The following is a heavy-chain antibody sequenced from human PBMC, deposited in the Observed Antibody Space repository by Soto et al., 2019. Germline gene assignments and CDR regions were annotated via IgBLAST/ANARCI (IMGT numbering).Heavy chain of an antibody. J-gene: IGHJ6*02. V-gene: IGHV1-46*01. CDR2: INPSGGST. CDR1: GYPFPRPY. D-gene: IGHD5-18*01. Sequence: ASVKVSCKAAGYPFPRPYIQGVRQAPGQGLEWMGIINPSGGSTSYAQKFQGRVTMTRDTSTSTVYMELSSLRSEDTAVYYCARGWLSMVNYYYYGMDVWGQGTTVTVSS. CDR3: ARGWLSMVNYYYYGMDV.